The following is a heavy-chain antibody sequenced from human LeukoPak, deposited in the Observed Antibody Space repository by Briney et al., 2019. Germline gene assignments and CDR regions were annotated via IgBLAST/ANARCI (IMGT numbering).Heavy chain of an antibody. CDR3: VTSTGQQFIPYDY. CDR1: GFNVSSNY. Sequence: GGSLRLSCAASGFNVSSNYMTWIRQAPGKGLEWVSLIYGGDAAYYAESVRGRFMISRDNLKNTLFLRMNSLRAEDTAVYYCVTSTGQQFIPYDYWGQGTHVTVSS. CDR2: IYGGDAA. D-gene: IGHD6-13*01. V-gene: IGHV3-66*02. J-gene: IGHJ4*02.